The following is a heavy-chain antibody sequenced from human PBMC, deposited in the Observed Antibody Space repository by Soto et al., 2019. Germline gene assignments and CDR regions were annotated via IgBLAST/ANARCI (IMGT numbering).Heavy chain of an antibody. J-gene: IGHJ3*01. V-gene: IGHV1-46*02. Sequence: QVHLMQSGAEVEKPGASVTISCKASGFTFNRHYMHWVRQAPRQGLEWMGIINLGGATTIYAQKFQGRVTVTRDTSTSTVYRQLSSLRSDDTAVYYCAVSSLEPNDAFDVWGQGTLVTVSS. CDR1: GFTFNRHY. CDR3: AVSSLEPNDAFDV. CDR2: INLGGATT. D-gene: IGHD6-6*01.